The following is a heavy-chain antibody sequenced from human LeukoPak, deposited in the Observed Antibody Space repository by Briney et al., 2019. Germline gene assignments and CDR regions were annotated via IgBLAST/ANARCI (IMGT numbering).Heavy chain of an antibody. CDR2: IRHDESKT. J-gene: IGHJ6*03. V-gene: IGHV3-30*02. CDR1: GFTFSSFG. Sequence: PGRSLRLSCAASGFTFSSFGMHWVRQAPGGGLEWVAYIRHDESKTFYADSVKGRFTISRDNSKNTPYLQMHSLRAEDTALYYCAKPVIPSAYQGTYYMDVWGKGTTVTVSS. CDR3: AKPVIPSAYQGTYYMDV. D-gene: IGHD3-16*01.